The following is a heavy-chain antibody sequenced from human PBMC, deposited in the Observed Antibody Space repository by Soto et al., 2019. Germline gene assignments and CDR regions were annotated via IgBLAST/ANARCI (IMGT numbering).Heavy chain of an antibody. V-gene: IGHV4-39*01. CDR3: ARRITIFGVVTMPPYYFDY. D-gene: IGHD3-3*01. Sequence: PSETLSLTCTVSGGSISSSSYYWGWIRQPPGKGLEWIGSIYYSGSTYYNPSLKSRVTISVDMSKNQFSLKLSSVTAADTAVYYCARRITIFGVVTMPPYYFDYWGQGTLVTVSS. CDR1: GGSISSSSYY. CDR2: IYYSGST. J-gene: IGHJ4*02.